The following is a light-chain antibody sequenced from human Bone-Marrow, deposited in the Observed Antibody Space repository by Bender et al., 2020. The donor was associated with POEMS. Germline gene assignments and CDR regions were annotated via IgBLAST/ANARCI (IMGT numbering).Light chain of an antibody. J-gene: IGLJ3*02. V-gene: IGLV3-1*01. CDR1: QLGDQY. Sequence: SYGLTQPPSVSVSPGHTANITCSGDQLGDQYASWYQLKPGQSPVLVIYEDTERPSGIPERFSGSNSGNTATLTISGTQPLDEADYFCQAWDSSAAVFGGGTKLTVL. CDR3: QAWDSSAAV. CDR2: EDT.